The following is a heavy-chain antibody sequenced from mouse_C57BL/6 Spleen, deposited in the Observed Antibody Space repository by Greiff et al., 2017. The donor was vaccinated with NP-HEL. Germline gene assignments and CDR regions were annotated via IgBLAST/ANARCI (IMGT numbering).Heavy chain of an antibody. CDR1: GFTFSDYG. J-gene: IGHJ3*01. V-gene: IGHV5-17*01. Sequence: EVMLVESGGGLVKPGGSLKLSCAASGFTFSDYGMHWVRQAPEQGLEWVAYISSGSSTIYYADTVKGRFTISRDTAKNTLYLHMTRLRSEDTAMYYCARPDYDFYVACLAYWGQGTLVTVSA. D-gene: IGHD2-4*01. CDR2: ISSGSSTI. CDR3: ARPDYDFYVACLAY.